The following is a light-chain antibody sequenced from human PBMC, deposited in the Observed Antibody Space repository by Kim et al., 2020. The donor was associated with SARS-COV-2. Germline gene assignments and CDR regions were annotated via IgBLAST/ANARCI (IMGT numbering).Light chain of an antibody. CDR3: QAWDSSIYV. J-gene: IGLJ1*01. Sequence: SGSPGQTASITCSGDKLGDKYASWYQQKPGQSPVVVIFRDNTRPSGIPERFSGSNSGNTATLTISGTQAMDEADYYCQAWDSSIYVFGTGTKVTVL. CDR1: KLGDKY. V-gene: IGLV3-1*01. CDR2: RDN.